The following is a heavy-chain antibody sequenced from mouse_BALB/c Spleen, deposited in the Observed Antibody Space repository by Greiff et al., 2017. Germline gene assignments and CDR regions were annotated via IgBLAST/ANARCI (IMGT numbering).Heavy chain of an antibody. CDR1: GDSITSGY. CDR2: ISYSGST. CDR3: ARYDGYYWYFDV. Sequence: EVKLVESGPSLVKPSQTLSLTCSVTGDSITSGYWNWIRKFPGNKLEYMGYISYSGSTYYNPSLKSRISITRDTSKNQYYLQLNSVTTEDTATYYCARYDGYYWYFDVWGAGTTVTVSS. D-gene: IGHD2-3*01. J-gene: IGHJ1*01. V-gene: IGHV3-8*02.